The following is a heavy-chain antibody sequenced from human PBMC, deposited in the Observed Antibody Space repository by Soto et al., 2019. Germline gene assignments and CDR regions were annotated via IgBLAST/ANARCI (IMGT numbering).Heavy chain of an antibody. J-gene: IGHJ5*02. V-gene: IGHV4-4*02. CDR3: ARSDCYGVCRGKWLDP. CDR2: IYHSGTT. CDR1: GGSISSDDC. Sequence: QVQLQESGPGLVKPSGTLSLTCAVSGGSISSDDCWTWVRQTPGKGLEWIGEIYHSGTTNYKPSLMSRVTIAVDKAKSQFSLRLDSVTAADTAVYYCARSDCYGVCRGKWLDPWGQGILVTVSS. D-gene: IGHD2-21*02.